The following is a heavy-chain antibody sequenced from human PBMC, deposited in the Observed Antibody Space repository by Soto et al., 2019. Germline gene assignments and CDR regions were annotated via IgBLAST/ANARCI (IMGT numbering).Heavy chain of an antibody. D-gene: IGHD5-12*01. Sequence: SETLSLTCTVSGGSISSYYWSWIRQPAGRGLEWIGRIYTSGSTNYNPSLKSRVTMSVDTSKNQFSLKLSSVTAADTAVYYCARDRGGYGDNWFDPWGQGTLVTVSS. CDR3: ARDRGGYGDNWFDP. CDR2: IYTSGST. CDR1: GGSISSYY. J-gene: IGHJ5*02. V-gene: IGHV4-4*07.